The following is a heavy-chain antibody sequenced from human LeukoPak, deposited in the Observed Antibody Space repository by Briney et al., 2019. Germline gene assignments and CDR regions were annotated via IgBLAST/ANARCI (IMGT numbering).Heavy chain of an antibody. J-gene: IGHJ5*02. CDR2: MNPNSGNT. Sequence: ASVKVSCKASGYTFTSYDINWVRQATGQGLEWMGWMNPNSGNTGYAQKFQGRVTMTRNTSISTAYMELSSLRSEDTAVYYCARDSRYSRAFDPWGQGTLVTVSS. V-gene: IGHV1-8*01. CDR1: GYTFTSYD. CDR3: ARDSRYSRAFDP. D-gene: IGHD6-13*01.